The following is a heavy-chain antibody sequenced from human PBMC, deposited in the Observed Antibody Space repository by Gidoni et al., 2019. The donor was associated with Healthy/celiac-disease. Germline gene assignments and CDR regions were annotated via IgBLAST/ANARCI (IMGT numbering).Heavy chain of an antibody. J-gene: IGHJ4*02. D-gene: IGHD3-22*01. V-gene: IGHV3-23*01. CDR1: GFTFSSYA. Sequence: EVQLLESGGGLVQPGGSLRLSCVASGFTFSSYAMSWVRQALGTGLEWVSAISGSGGSTYYADSVKGRFTISRDNSKNALYLQMNSLRAEDTAVYYCAKVITMTEWGGFVYWGQGTLVTVSS. CDR2: ISGSGGST. CDR3: AKVITMTEWGGFVY.